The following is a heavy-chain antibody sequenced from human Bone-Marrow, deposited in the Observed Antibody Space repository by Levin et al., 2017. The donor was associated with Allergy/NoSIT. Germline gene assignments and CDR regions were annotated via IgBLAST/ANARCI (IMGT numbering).Heavy chain of an antibody. CDR2: INAGDDDT. CDR3: AREYGSSGYGEGTLDY. CDR1: GYTFSNYA. D-gene: IGHD5-12*01. J-gene: IGHJ4*02. Sequence: GGSLRLSCKASGYTFSNYAMHWVRQAPGQRPEWMGWINAGDDDTKYSQKFQGRVTITRDTSATTAYMELSSLRSEDTAVYYCAREYGSSGYGEGTLDYWGQGTLVTVSS. V-gene: IGHV1-3*01.